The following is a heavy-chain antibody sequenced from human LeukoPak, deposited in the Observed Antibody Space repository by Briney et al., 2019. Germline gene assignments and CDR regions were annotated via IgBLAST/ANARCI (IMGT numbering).Heavy chain of an antibody. V-gene: IGHV4-39*01. CDR2: FFYSGPT. CDR3: ARRGSIAAHFDY. J-gene: IGHJ4*02. Sequence: SETLSLTCTVSGGSISGSSYYWGWIRQAPGKGLQWIGSFFYSGPTYYNPSLKSRVTISVDTSKNQFSLKLTSVTAADTAVYYCARRGSIAAHFDYWGQGTLVTVSS. D-gene: IGHD6-6*01. CDR1: GGSISGSSYY.